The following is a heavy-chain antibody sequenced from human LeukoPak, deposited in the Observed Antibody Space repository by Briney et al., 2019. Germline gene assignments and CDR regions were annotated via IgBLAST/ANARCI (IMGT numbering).Heavy chain of an antibody. CDR1: GFTFSDYY. J-gene: IGHJ4*02. Sequence: GGSLRLSCAASGFTFSDYYMSWIRQAPRKGLEWVSYISGGSSTIYYADSLKGRFTVSRDNATNSLYLLMNSLRAEDTAVYYCARRGSGRHFDFWGQGTLVTVSS. CDR2: ISGGSSTI. V-gene: IGHV3-11*01. CDR3: ARRGSGRHFDF. D-gene: IGHD2-15*01.